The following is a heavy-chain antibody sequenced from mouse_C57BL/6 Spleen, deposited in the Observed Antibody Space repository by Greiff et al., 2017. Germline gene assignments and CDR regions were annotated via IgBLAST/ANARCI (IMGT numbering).Heavy chain of an antibody. CDR1: GYTFTSYW. CDR3: ARTYYGSSNYAMDY. CDR2: IDPSDSYT. J-gene: IGHJ4*01. D-gene: IGHD1-1*01. V-gene: IGHV1-69*01. Sequence: VQLQQPGAELVMPGASVKLSCKASGYTFTSYWRHWVKQRPGQGLEWIGEIDPSDSYTNYNQKFKGKSTLTVDKSSSTAYMQLSSLTSEDSAVYYCARTYYGSSNYAMDYWGQGTSVTVSS.